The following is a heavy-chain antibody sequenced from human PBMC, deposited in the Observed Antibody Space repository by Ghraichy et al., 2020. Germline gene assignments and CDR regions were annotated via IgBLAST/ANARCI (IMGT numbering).Heavy chain of an antibody. D-gene: IGHD1-26*01. Sequence: GSLRLSCAASGFTFSSYGMHWVRQAPGKGLEWVAFIRYDGSNKYYADSVKGRFTISRDNSKNTLYLQMNSLRAEDTAVYYCAKGGGGSPNSFFDYWGQGTLVTVSS. J-gene: IGHJ4*02. V-gene: IGHV3-30*02. CDR1: GFTFSSYG. CDR3: AKGGGGSPNSFFDY. CDR2: IRYDGSNK.